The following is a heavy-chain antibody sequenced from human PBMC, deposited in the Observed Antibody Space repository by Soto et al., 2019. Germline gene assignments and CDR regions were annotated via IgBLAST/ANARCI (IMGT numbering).Heavy chain of an antibody. J-gene: IGHJ4*02. CDR1: GGSFSGYY. CDR3: ARFLVRGVLPRYFDY. D-gene: IGHD3-10*01. CDR2: INHSGST. V-gene: IGHV4-34*01. Sequence: PSETLSLTCAVYGGSFSGYYWSWIRQPPGKGLEWIGEINHSGSTNYNPSLKSRVTISVDTSKNQFSLKLSSVTAADTAVYYCARFLVRGVLPRYFDYWGQGTLVTVSS.